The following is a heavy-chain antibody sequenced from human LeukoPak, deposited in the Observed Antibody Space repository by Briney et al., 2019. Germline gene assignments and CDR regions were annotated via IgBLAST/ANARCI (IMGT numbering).Heavy chain of an antibody. Sequence: SETLSLTCTVSGGSISSYYWSWIRQPPGKGLEWIGYIYYSGSTNYNPYLKSRVTISVDTSKNQFSLKLSSVIAADTAVYYCARHSKRELQWFDPWGQGTLVTVSS. D-gene: IGHD1-26*01. CDR2: IYYSGST. J-gene: IGHJ5*02. CDR1: GGSISSYY. CDR3: ARHSKRELQWFDP. V-gene: IGHV4-59*08.